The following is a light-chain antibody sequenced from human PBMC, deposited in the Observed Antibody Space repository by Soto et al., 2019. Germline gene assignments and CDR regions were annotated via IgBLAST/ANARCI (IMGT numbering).Light chain of an antibody. Sequence: EIVMTQSPATLSLSKGERATLSCRASQSVSSNLAWYQQKPGQAPRLLVYGASTRPTGIPTRFSGSGSGTEFTLTISSLQSEDFAVYYCQQYNNWPLWTFGQGTKVDI. CDR2: GAS. CDR1: QSVSSN. V-gene: IGKV3-15*01. CDR3: QQYNNWPLWT. J-gene: IGKJ1*01.